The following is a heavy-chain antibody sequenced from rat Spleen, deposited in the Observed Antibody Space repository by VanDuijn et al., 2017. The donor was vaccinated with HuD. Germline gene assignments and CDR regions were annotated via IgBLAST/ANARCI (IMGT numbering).Heavy chain of an antibody. J-gene: IGHJ3*01. Sequence: EVQLVESGGGLVQPGRSLKLSCVASGFTFNNYWMTWIRQAPTKGLEWVASISTGGGNTYYRDSVKGRFTIYRDNAKSTLYLQMDSLRSEDTATYYGARHNSVVITNWFAYWGQGTLVTVSS. V-gene: IGHV5-25*01. CDR2: ISTGGGNT. CDR3: ARHNSVVITNWFAY. D-gene: IGHD4-3*01. CDR1: GFTFNNYW.